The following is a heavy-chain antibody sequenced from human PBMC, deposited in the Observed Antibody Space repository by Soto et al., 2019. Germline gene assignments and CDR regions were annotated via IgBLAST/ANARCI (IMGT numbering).Heavy chain of an antibody. J-gene: IGHJ4*02. CDR3: ARGRYPDMSILFDF. Sequence: EVQLVQSGGGFVRPGGSLRLSCVASGFTFSNYWMHWVRQVPGKGLVWVARIAVDGSDITYADSVRGRFTISRDNAKNTLYLHMNSLRPEDTDMYYCARGRYPDMSILFDFWGQGPLVTVSS. CDR2: IAVDGSDI. D-gene: IGHD2-15*01. CDR1: GFTFSNYW. V-gene: IGHV3-74*01.